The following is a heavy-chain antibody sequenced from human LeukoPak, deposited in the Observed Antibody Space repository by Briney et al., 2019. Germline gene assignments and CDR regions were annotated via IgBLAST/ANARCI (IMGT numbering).Heavy chain of an antibody. Sequence: GGSLRLSCAASGITFRSNAMHWVRQAPGKGLEWVAVITYDGSNKYYADSVKGRFTISRDNSKNTLYLQMNSLRAEDTAVYYCARGLLGAPTTYFDHWGQGTLVTVSS. D-gene: IGHD1-26*01. V-gene: IGHV3-30-3*01. J-gene: IGHJ4*02. CDR1: GITFRSNA. CDR2: ITYDGSNK. CDR3: ARGLLGAPTTYFDH.